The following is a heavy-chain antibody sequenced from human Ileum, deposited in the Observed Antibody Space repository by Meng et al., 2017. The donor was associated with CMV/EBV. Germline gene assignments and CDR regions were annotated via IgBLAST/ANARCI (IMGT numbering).Heavy chain of an antibody. D-gene: IGHD1-1*01. CDR3: ATSPTLYRGGGFFHS. J-gene: IGHJ4*02. CDR1: TFTKYF. V-gene: IGHV1-69-2*01. CDR2: VDPGRGET. Sequence: TFTKYFMNWGRQAPGRGLQWMGLVDPGRGETMFAEHFQGRLTITADTSTDTFYMDFSNLRSDDTAVYYCATSPTLYRGGGFFHSWGQGTLVTVSS.